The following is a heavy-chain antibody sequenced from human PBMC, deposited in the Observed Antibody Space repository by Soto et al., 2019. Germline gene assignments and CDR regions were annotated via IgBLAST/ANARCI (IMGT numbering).Heavy chain of an antibody. Sequence: EVQLVECGGGLVQPGGSLRLSCAASGFNFSNYNMNWVRQAPGKGLEWVAYISSSSSTIYYADSVKGRFTISRDNAKNSLYLQMNSLRDEDTAVYYCASWYFSDSSGFPFDYWGQGTLITVSS. CDR3: ASWYFSDSSGFPFDY. V-gene: IGHV3-48*02. D-gene: IGHD3-22*01. CDR1: GFNFSNYN. J-gene: IGHJ4*02. CDR2: ISSSSSTI.